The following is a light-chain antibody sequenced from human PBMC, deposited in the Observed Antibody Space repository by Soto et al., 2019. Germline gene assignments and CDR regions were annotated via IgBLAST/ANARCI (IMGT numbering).Light chain of an antibody. Sequence: EIVFTQSPGTLSLSPGERATLSCRASQSVRSSYLAWYQQKPGQAPRLLIYGASSRATGIPDRFSGSGSGTDFTLTISRLEPEDFAVYYCQQYGSSRTFGQGTKVDIK. CDR3: QQYGSSRT. CDR2: GAS. CDR1: QSVRSSY. V-gene: IGKV3-20*01. J-gene: IGKJ1*01.